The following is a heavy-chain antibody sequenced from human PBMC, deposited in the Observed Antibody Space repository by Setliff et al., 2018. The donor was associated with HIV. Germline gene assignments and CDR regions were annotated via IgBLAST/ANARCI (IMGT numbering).Heavy chain of an antibody. V-gene: IGHV3-20*04. CDR1: GYTFENYG. D-gene: IGHD3-10*01. J-gene: IGHJ6*03. CDR2: VNWNSGRI. Sequence: PGGSLRLSCGGFGYTFENYGMSWFRQTPGKGLEWVSGVNWNSGRIGYADSVKGRFTISRDNAKSSLYLQMNSLRVEDTALYYCAKEYYGSGSRYYYYYYMDVWGKGTTVTVSS. CDR3: AKEYYGSGSRYYYYYYMDV.